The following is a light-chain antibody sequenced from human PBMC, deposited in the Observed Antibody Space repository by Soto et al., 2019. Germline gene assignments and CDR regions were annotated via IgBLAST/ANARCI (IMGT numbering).Light chain of an antibody. CDR1: QDIINH. Sequence: DIPMTQSPSSLSASVGDTVTITCRASQDIINHLAWYQQRPGKVPNLLIYAASTLHSGVPSRFRGSGSGTHFTLTISSLQPEDVATYYCQNYHLALGTFGQGTRLEIK. CDR3: QNYHLALGT. J-gene: IGKJ5*01. V-gene: IGKV1-27*01. CDR2: AAS.